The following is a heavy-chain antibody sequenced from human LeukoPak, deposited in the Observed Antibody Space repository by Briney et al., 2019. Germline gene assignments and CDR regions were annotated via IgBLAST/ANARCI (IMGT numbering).Heavy chain of an antibody. CDR1: GGSISSSGYY. D-gene: IGHD3-10*01. J-gene: IGHJ5*02. CDR3: ARDRYGSGTYGGLGMYWFGP. Sequence: PSETLSLTCTVPGGSISSSGYYWGWIRQHPGKGLECIGYISYRGTTNYNPSLKSRVTMSVDTSKNQFSLKLVSMTAADTAVYYCARDRYGSGTYGGLGMYWFGPWGQGILVTVSS. V-gene: IGHV4-31*03. CDR2: ISYRGTT.